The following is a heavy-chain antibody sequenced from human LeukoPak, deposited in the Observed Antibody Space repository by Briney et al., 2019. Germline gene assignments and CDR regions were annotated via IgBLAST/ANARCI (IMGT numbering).Heavy chain of an antibody. Sequence: SETLSLTCTVSGGSISSGDYYWSWIRQPPGKGLEWIGEINHSGSTNYNPSLKSRVTISVDTSKNQFSLKLSSVTAADTAVYYCASLPPYCSSTSCYLGYFDYWGQGTLVTVSS. CDR3: ASLPPYCSSTSCYLGYFDY. J-gene: IGHJ4*02. CDR2: INHSGST. D-gene: IGHD2-2*01. V-gene: IGHV4-39*07. CDR1: GGSISSGDYY.